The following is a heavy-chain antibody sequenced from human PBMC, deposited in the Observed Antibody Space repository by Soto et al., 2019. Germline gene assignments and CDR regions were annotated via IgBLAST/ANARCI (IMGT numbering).Heavy chain of an antibody. CDR3: ARGEDCSGGSCYSYYFDY. Sequence: ASVKVSCKASGYTFTSYDINWVRQATGQGLEWMGWMNPNSGNTGYAQKFQGRVTMTRNTSISTAYMELSSLRSEDTAVYYCARGEDCSGGSCYSYYFDYWGQGTLVTVS. V-gene: IGHV1-8*01. D-gene: IGHD2-15*01. CDR1: GYTFTSYD. CDR2: MNPNSGNT. J-gene: IGHJ4*02.